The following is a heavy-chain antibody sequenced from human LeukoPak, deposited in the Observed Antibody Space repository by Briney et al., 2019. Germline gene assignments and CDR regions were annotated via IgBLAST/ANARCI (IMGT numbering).Heavy chain of an antibody. V-gene: IGHV4-59*11. J-gene: IGHJ3*02. CDR3: ARGDGDYRDDAFDI. CDR2: IYYSGST. D-gene: IGHD4-17*01. CDR1: GGSISSHY. Sequence: SETLSLTCTVSGGSISSHYWSWIRQPPGKGLAWIGYIYYSGSTNYNPSLKRRVTISVDTSKNQFSLMLSTVTAADTAVYYCARGDGDYRDDAFDIWGQGTMVTVAS.